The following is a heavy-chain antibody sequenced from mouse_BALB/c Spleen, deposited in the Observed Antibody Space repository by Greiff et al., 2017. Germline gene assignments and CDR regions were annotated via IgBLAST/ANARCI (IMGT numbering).Heavy chain of an antibody. CDR3: AREYGNYWYFDV. Sequence: DVHLVESGGGLVQPGGSRKLSCAASGFTFSDYGMAWVRQAPGKGPEWVAFISNLAYSIYYADTVTGRFTISRENAKNTLYLEMSSLRSEDTAMCYCAREYGNYWYFDVWGAGTTVTVSS. CDR1: GFTFSDYG. J-gene: IGHJ1*01. V-gene: IGHV5-15*02. CDR2: ISNLAYSI. D-gene: IGHD2-10*02.